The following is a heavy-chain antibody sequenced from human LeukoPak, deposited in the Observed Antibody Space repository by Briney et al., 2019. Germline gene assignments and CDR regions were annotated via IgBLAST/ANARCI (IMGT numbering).Heavy chain of an antibody. CDR1: GFTFSSYS. V-gene: IGHV3-21*01. D-gene: IGHD3-22*01. CDR2: ISSSSSYI. J-gene: IGHJ4*02. CDR3: ARDRDSSGTPDY. Sequence: PGGSLRLSCAASGFTFSSYSMNWVRQAPGKGLEWVSSISSSSSYIYSAASAKGRFTISRDNAKNSLYLQMNSLSAEDTAVYYCARDRDSSGTPDYWGQGTLVTVSS.